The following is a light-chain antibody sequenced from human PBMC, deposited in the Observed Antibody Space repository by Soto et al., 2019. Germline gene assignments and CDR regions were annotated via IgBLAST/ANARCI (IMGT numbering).Light chain of an antibody. Sequence: DIQMTQSPSSLSASVGDRVTITFRASQSISSYLNWYQQKPGKAPKLLIYAASSLQSGVPSRFSGSGSGTDFTLTISSLQPEDFATYYCQQYNSYSITFGQGTRLEI. V-gene: IGKV1-39*01. CDR2: AAS. J-gene: IGKJ5*01. CDR3: QQYNSYSIT. CDR1: QSISSY.